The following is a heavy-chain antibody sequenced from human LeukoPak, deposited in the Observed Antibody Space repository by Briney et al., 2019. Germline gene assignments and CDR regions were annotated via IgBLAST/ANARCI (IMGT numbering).Heavy chain of an antibody. CDR2: INHSGST. V-gene: IGHV4-34*01. D-gene: IGHD6-19*01. CDR3: ARVAVAGTPDY. CDR1: GGSFSGYY. Sequence: SETLSLTCAVYGGSFSGYYWSWIRQPPGKGLEWIGEINHSGSTNYDPSLKSRVTISVDTSKNQFSLKLSSVTAADTAVYYCARVAVAGTPDYWGQGTPVTVSS. J-gene: IGHJ4*02.